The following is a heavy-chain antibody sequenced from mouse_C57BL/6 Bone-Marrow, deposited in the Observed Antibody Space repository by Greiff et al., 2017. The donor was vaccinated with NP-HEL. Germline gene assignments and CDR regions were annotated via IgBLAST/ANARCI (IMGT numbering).Heavy chain of an antibody. CDR3: ARYYCGSSYYFDY. V-gene: IGHV1-53*01. Sequence: VQLQQPGTELVKPGASVKLSCKASGYTFTSYWMHWVKQRPGQGLEWIGNINPSNGGTNYNEKFKSKATLTVDKSSSTAYMQLSSLTSEDSAVYYGARYYCGSSYYFDYWGQGTTLTVSS. CDR2: INPSNGGT. CDR1: GYTFTSYW. D-gene: IGHD1-1*01. J-gene: IGHJ2*01.